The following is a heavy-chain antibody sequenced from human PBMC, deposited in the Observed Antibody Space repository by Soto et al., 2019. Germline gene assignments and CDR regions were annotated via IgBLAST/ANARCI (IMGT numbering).Heavy chain of an antibody. CDR3: ARGIAAAWYYYYGMDV. CDR1: GFTFSSYS. J-gene: IGHJ6*02. CDR2: ISSSSSYI. V-gene: IGHV3-21*04. D-gene: IGHD6-13*01. Sequence: GGSLRLSCAASGFTFSSYSMNWVRQAPGKGLEWVSSISSSSSYIYYADSVKGRFTISRDNAKNQFSLKLSSVTAADTAVYYCARGIAAAWYYYYGMDVWGQGTTVTVSS.